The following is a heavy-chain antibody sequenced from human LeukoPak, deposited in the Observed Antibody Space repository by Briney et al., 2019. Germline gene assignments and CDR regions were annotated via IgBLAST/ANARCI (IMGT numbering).Heavy chain of an antibody. CDR2: IYYSGST. CDR3: ARVGDDSSGYLFDY. J-gene: IGHJ4*02. V-gene: IGHV4-30-4*01. CDR1: GGSISSGDYY. D-gene: IGHD3-22*01. Sequence: PSETLSLTCTVSGGSISSGDYYWRRIRQPPGKGLEWIGYIYYSGSTYYNPSLKSRVTISVDTSKNQFSLKLSSVTAADTAVYYCARVGDDSSGYLFDYWGQGTLVTVSS.